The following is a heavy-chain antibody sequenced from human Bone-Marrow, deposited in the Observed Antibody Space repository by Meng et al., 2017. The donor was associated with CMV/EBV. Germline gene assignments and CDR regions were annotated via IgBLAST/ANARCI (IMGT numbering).Heavy chain of an antibody. CDR3: AKETRGSIDY. D-gene: IGHD3-10*01. CDR1: GFTFSSYA. J-gene: IGHJ4*02. CDR2: ISGSGGST. V-gene: IGHV3-23*01. Sequence: GESLKISCAASGFTFSSYAMSWVRQAPGKGLEWVSAISGSGGSTYYADSVKGRFTISRDNSKNTLYLQMNSLRAEDTAVYYCAKETRGSIDYWGQGTLVTVYS.